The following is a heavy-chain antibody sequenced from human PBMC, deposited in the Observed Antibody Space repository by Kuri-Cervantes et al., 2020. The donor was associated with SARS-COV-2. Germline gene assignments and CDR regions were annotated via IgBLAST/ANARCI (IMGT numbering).Heavy chain of an antibody. D-gene: IGHD2-15*01. CDR1: GGTFSTYA. V-gene: IGHV1-69*13. Sequence: SVKVSCKASGGTFSTYAISWVRQAPGQGLEWMGRIIPIFGTTNFPQKFQGRVTFTADESTSTAYVELRSLTSDDTAVYYCARDAWSGRHCAGGSCQPLDYWGQGALVTVSS. CDR2: IIPIFGTT. CDR3: ARDAWSGRHCAGGSCQPLDY. J-gene: IGHJ4*02.